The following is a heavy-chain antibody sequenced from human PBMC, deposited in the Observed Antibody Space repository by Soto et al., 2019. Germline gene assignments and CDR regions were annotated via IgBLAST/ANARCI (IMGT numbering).Heavy chain of an antibody. Sequence: GGSLRLSCAASGFTFSNYGMHWVRQAPGKGLEWVAVIWYDGSNKYYADSVKGRFTISRDNSKNTLYLQMDSLRVEDTAVYYCARDVLDPYYFDYWGQGTLVTVSS. J-gene: IGHJ4*02. V-gene: IGHV3-33*01. CDR1: GFTFSNYG. CDR3: ARDVLDPYYFDY. CDR2: IWYDGSNK. D-gene: IGHD1-1*01.